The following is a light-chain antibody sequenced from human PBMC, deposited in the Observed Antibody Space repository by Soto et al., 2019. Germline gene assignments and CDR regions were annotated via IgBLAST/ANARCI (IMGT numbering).Light chain of an antibody. CDR1: ISDFVVYNY. Sequence: QSVLTQPPSVSASPGQSNAISCTGTISDFVVYNYVSWYQQHPGKAPKLMIYGVSNRPSGVSNRFSGSKSGNTASLTISGLQADDEADYYCSSHTISSALQVFGTGTKVTVL. CDR2: GVS. J-gene: IGLJ1*01. CDR3: SSHTISSALQV. V-gene: IGLV2-14*01.